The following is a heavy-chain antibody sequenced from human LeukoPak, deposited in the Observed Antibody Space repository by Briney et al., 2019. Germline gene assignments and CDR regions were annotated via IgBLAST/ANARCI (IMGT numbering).Heavy chain of an antibody. V-gene: IGHV3-21*01. CDR2: ISSSSSYI. Sequence: PGGSLRLSCAASGFTFSSYSMHWVRQAPGKGLEWVSSISSSSSYIYYADSVKGRFTISRDNAKNSLYLQMNSLRAEDTAVYYCARGGRQQLVWGLFDYWGKGTLVTVSS. CDR3: ARGGRQQLVWGLFDY. D-gene: IGHD6-13*01. CDR1: GFTFSSYS. J-gene: IGHJ4*02.